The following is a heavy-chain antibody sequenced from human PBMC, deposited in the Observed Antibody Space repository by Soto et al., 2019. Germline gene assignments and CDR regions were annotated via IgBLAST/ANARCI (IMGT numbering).Heavy chain of an antibody. CDR1: GYTFTGYA. D-gene: IGHD6-19*01. CDR3: ARAVAVAADFDY. CDR2: INAGNGNT. Sequence: QVQLVQSGAEEKKPGASVKVSCKASGYTFTGYAMHWVRQAPGQRLEWMGWINAGNGNTKYSQKFQGRVTLTRDTSASTAYMELSSLRSDDTAVYYCARAVAVAADFDYWGQGTLVTVSS. J-gene: IGHJ4*02. V-gene: IGHV1-3*05.